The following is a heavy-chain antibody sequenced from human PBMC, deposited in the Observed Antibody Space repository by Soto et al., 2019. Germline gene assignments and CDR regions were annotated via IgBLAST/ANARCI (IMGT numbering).Heavy chain of an antibody. J-gene: IGHJ4*02. CDR1: GFTFSSYA. D-gene: IGHD2-15*01. CDR2: ISYDGSNK. V-gene: IGHV3-30-3*01. Sequence: GGSLRLSCAASGFTFSSYAMHWVRQAPGKGLEWVAVISYDGSNKYYADSVKGRFTISRDNSKNTLYLQMNSLRAEDTAVYYCAKDRGVVTPSYFDYWGQGTLVTVSS. CDR3: AKDRGVVTPSYFDY.